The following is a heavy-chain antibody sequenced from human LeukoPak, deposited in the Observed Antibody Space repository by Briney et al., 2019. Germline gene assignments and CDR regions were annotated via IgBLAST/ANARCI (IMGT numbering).Heavy chain of an antibody. CDR3: AKDPGRRNLFDP. V-gene: IGHV3-23*01. Sequence: GGSLRLSCAASGFTFSSYAMSWVRQAPGKGLEWVSAISDSGGSTYYADSVKGRFTISRDNSKNTLYLQMNSLRAEDTAVYYCAKDPGRRNLFDPWGQGTLVTVSS. CDR1: GFTFSSYA. J-gene: IGHJ5*02. CDR2: ISDSGGST.